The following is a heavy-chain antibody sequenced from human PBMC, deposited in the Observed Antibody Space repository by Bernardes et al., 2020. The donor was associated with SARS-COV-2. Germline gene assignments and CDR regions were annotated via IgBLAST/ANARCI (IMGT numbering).Heavy chain of an antibody. CDR2: INAGNGNT. CDR3: ARDSRGDYVWGSYRYTWTTQNYFDY. D-gene: IGHD3-16*02. J-gene: IGHJ4*02. V-gene: IGHV1-3*01. CDR1: GYTFTSYA. Sequence: ASVKVSCKASGYTFTSYAMHWVRQAPGQRLEWMGWINAGNGNTKYSQKFQGRVTITRDTSASTAYMELSSLRSEDTAVYYCARDSRGDYVWGSYRYTWTTQNYFDYWGQGTLVTVSS.